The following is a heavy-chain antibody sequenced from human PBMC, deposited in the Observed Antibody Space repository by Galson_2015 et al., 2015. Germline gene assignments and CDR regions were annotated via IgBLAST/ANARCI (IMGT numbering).Heavy chain of an antibody. CDR1: GFTVSSDY. CDR2: IYSSGST. Sequence: SLRLSCAASGFTVSSDYMTWVRQAPGKGLEWVSVIYSSGSTYYADSVKGRFTIFRDNSKNTLYLQMNSLRAEDTAVYYCERAFLKCKFDAWGQGTLVTVSS. J-gene: IGHJ5*02. V-gene: IGHV3-53*01. CDR3: ERAFLKCKFDA.